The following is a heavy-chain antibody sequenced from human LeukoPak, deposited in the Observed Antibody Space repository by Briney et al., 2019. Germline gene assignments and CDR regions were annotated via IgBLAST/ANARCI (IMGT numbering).Heavy chain of an antibody. V-gene: IGHV4-30-2*01. CDR1: GGSISRGGYS. CDR2: IYHSGST. J-gene: IGHJ6*02. CDR3: ASSVVAASTYYYYGMDV. D-gene: IGHD2-15*01. Sequence: SQTLSLTCAVSGGSISRGGYSWSWIRQPPGKGLEWIGYIYHSGSTYYNPSLKSRVTISVDRSKNQFSLKLSSVTAADTAVYYCASSVVAASTYYYYGMDVWGQGTTVTVSS.